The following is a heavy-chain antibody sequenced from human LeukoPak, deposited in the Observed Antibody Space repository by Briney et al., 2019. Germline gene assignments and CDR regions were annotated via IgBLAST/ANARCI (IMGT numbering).Heavy chain of an antibody. Sequence: GRSLRLSCAASGFTFSSYAMHWVRQAPGKGLEWVAVISYDGSNKYYADSVKGRFTISRDNSKNTLYLQMNSLRAEDTAVYYCARGYYDFWRGNFDYWGQGTLVTVSS. D-gene: IGHD3-3*01. CDR2: ISYDGSNK. J-gene: IGHJ4*02. CDR1: GFTFSSYA. CDR3: ARGYYDFWRGNFDY. V-gene: IGHV3-30-3*01.